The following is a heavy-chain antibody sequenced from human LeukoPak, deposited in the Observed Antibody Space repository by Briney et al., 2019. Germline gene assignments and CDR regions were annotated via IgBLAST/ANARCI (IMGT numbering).Heavy chain of an antibody. D-gene: IGHD5-12*01. CDR1: GFTFSSYE. J-gene: IGHJ6*03. CDR3: AKGGGYEAQYYYYLDV. V-gene: IGHV3-48*01. Sequence: PGGSLRLSCAASGFTFSSYEMNWVRQAPGKGLEWVSYISSSSSTIYYADSVKGRFTISRDNAKNSLYLQMKSLRAEDTAVYYCAKGGGYEAQYYYYLDVWGKGTTVTISS. CDR2: ISSSSSTI.